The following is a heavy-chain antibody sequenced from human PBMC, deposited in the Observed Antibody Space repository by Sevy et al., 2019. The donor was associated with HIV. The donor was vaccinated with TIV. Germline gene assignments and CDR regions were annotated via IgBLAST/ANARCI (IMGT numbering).Heavy chain of an antibody. Sequence: GGSLRLSCAASGFNFRNYSMTWVRQAPGKGLDWVSYISSGSGTIDYADSVKDRFTISRDNAKNSLFLQMNSLRDEDTAIYYRARPYCSGDDCYSELDYWGQGILVTVSS. CDR3: ARPYCSGDDCYSELDY. V-gene: IGHV3-48*02. CDR1: GFNFRNYS. D-gene: IGHD2-15*01. J-gene: IGHJ4*02. CDR2: ISSGSGTI.